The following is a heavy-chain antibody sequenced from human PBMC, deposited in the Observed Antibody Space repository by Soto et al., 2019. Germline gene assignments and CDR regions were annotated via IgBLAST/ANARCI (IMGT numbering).Heavy chain of an antibody. D-gene: IGHD3-22*01. CDR2: IYYSGST. V-gene: IGHV4-59*01. J-gene: IGHJ3*02. CDR3: ARDEGSSGYRDAFDI. CDR1: GGSICSYY. Sequence: SETLSLTFTVSGGSICSYYWSWIRQPPGKGLEWIGYIYYSGSTNYNPSLKSRVTISVDTSKNQFSLKLSSVTAADTAVYYCARDEGSSGYRDAFDIWGQGTMVT.